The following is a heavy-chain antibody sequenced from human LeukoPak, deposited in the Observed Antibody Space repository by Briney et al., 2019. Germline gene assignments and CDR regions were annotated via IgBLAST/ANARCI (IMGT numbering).Heavy chain of an antibody. CDR1: GFTFSSYS. V-gene: IGHV3-21*01. J-gene: IGHJ4*02. CDR2: ISSSSSYI. Sequence: KSGGSLRLSCATSGFTFSSYSMNWVRQAPGKGLEWVSSISSSSSYIYYADSVKGRFTISRDNAKNSLYLQMNSLRAEDTATYFCARHLRGVRGTFDYWGQGTLVTVSS. D-gene: IGHD3-10*01. CDR3: ARHLRGVRGTFDY.